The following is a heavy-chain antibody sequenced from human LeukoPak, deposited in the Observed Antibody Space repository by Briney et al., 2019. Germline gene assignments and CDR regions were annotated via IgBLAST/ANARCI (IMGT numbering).Heavy chain of an antibody. V-gene: IGHV5-51*01. CDR2: IYPGDSDT. J-gene: IGHJ4*02. CDR1: GYSFTSYW. Sequence: GESLKISCKGSGYSFTSYWIGWVRQMPGKGLGWMGIIYPGDSDTRYSPSFQGQVTISADKSISTAYLQWSSLKASDTAMYYCARSPGDLYDSSGYYVDYWGQGTLVTVSS. CDR3: ARSPGDLYDSSGYYVDY. D-gene: IGHD3-22*01.